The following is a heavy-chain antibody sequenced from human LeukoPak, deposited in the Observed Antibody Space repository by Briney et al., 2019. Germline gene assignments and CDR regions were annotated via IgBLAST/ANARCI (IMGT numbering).Heavy chain of an antibody. CDR3: ARSFGVVINYYYYYGMDV. Sequence: VASVKVSCEASGYTFTSYAMNWVRQAPGQGLEWMGWINTNTGNPTYAQGFTGRFVFSLDTSVSTAYLRISSLKAEDTAVYYCARSFGVVINYYYYYGMDVWGQGTTVTVSS. V-gene: IGHV7-4-1*02. CDR2: INTNTGNP. J-gene: IGHJ6*02. CDR1: GYTFTSYA. D-gene: IGHD3-3*01.